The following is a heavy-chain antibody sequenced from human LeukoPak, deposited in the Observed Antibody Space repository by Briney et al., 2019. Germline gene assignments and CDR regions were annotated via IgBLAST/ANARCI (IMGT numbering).Heavy chain of an antibody. D-gene: IGHD1-7*01. CDR2: IIPILGIA. CDR1: GGTFSSYA. V-gene: IGHV1-69*04. CDR3: ARGGGGGNWNYVLDPFDV. J-gene: IGHJ3*01. Sequence: SVKVSCKASGGTFSSYAISWVRQAPGQGLEWMGRIIPILGIANYAQKFQGRVTITADKSTSTAYMELRSLKSDDTAIYYCARGGGGGNWNYVLDPFDVWGQGTMVTVFS.